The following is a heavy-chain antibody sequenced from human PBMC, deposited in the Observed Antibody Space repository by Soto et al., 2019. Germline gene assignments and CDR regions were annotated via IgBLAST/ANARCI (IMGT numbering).Heavy chain of an antibody. CDR2: INWNGGST. CDR3: ARGIVVPAANDYYYMDV. J-gene: IGHJ6*03. CDR1: GFTFDDYG. Sequence: PGGSLRLSCAASGFTFDDYGMSWVRQAPGKRFDWVFCINWNGGSTGYADSVKGRFTISRYNAKNFLYLQMNSLRAEDTALYHCARGIVVPAANDYYYMDVWGKGTTVTVSS. V-gene: IGHV3-20*01. D-gene: IGHD2-2*01.